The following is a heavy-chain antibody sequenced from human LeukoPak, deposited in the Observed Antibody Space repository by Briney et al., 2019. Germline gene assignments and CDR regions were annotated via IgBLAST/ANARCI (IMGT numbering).Heavy chain of an antibody. Sequence: PGGSLRLSCAASGFTFSSYEMNWVRQAPGKGLEWVSYISSSGSTINYADSVKGRFTISRDNAKKSLYLQMNSLRAEDTAVYYCARMMEDGEGFDYWGQGTLVTVSS. CDR2: ISSSGSTI. CDR3: ARMMEDGEGFDY. CDR1: GFTFSSYE. V-gene: IGHV3-48*03. J-gene: IGHJ4*02. D-gene: IGHD4-17*01.